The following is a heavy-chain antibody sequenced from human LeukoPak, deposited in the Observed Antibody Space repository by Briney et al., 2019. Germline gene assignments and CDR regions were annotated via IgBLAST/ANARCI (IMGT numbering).Heavy chain of an antibody. CDR1: GFTFSSYW. Sequence: GGSLRLSCAASGFTFSSYWMSWVRQAPGKGLEWVANIKQDGSEKYYVDSVKGRSTISRDNAKNSLYLQMNSLRAEDTAVYYCARDRNMATRLWTPTDYWGQGTLVTVSS. J-gene: IGHJ4*02. D-gene: IGHD6-6*01. V-gene: IGHV3-7*01. CDR3: ARDRNMATRLWTPTDY. CDR2: IKQDGSEK.